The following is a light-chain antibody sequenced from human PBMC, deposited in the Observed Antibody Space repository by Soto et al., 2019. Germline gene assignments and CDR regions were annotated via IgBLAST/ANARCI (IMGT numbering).Light chain of an antibody. Sequence: DIQMTQSPSSLSASVGDRVTITCQASQDISNYLNWYQQKPGKAPKLLIYDASNLETRVPSRFSGSGSGTDFTFTISSLQPEDIATYYCQQYDNLPPGITFGQGTRLEIK. V-gene: IGKV1-33*01. J-gene: IGKJ5*01. CDR2: DAS. CDR1: QDISNY. CDR3: QQYDNLPPGIT.